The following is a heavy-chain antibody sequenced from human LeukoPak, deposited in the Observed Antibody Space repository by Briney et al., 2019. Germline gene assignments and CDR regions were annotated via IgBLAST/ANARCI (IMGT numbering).Heavy chain of an antibody. CDR2: ISSSGSYI. V-gene: IGHV3-21*01. CDR1: GFTFSTYS. D-gene: IGHD2-15*01. Sequence: GGSLRLSCAASGFTFSTYSMNWVRQAPGKGLEWVSSISSSGSYIYCADSVKGRFTISRDNAKNSLYLQMNSLRVEDTAVYYCAKVGCSGGRCPGYGMDVWGQGTTVTVSS. CDR3: AKVGCSGGRCPGYGMDV. J-gene: IGHJ6*02.